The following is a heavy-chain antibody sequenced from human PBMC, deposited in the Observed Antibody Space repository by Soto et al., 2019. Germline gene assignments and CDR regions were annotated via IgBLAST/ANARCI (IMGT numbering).Heavy chain of an antibody. CDR2: IKQDGSEK. CDR3: ARDRYYDILTGYSALGYYYGMDV. CDR1: GFTFSSYW. Sequence: PGGSLRLSCAASGFTFSSYWMSWVRQAPGKGLEWVANIKQDGSEKYYVDSVRGRFTISRDNAKNSLYLQMNSLRAEDTAVYYCARDRYYDILTGYSALGYYYGMDVWGQGTTVTVSS. J-gene: IGHJ6*02. D-gene: IGHD3-9*01. V-gene: IGHV3-7*05.